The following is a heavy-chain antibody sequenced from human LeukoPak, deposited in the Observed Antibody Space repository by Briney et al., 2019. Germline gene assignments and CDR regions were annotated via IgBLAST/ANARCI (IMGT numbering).Heavy chain of an antibody. V-gene: IGHV3-30*04. CDR3: ARVGEGSSWFGHFDY. D-gene: IGHD6-13*01. CDR2: ISYDGSDK. CDR1: GFTFSNCA. Sequence: GGSLRLSCAASGFTFSNCAMHWVRQAPGKGLEWVAVISYDGSDKSYADSVKGRVTISRDNSKNTLYLLMNTLRAEDTAVYYCARVGEGSSWFGHFDYWGQGTLVTVSS. J-gene: IGHJ4*02.